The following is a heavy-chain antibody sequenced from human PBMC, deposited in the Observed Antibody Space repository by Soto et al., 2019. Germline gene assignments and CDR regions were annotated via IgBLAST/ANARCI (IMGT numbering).Heavy chain of an antibody. V-gene: IGHV1-69*04. J-gene: IGHJ4*02. CDR3: AREQREVSYDFWSGYYTYYDY. CDR1: GGTFSSYT. D-gene: IGHD3-3*01. Sequence: SVKVSCKASGGTFSSYTISWVRQAPGQGLEWMGRIIPILGIANYAQKFQGRVTITADKSTSTAYMELSSLRSEDTAVYYCAREQREVSYDFWSGYYTYYDYWGQGTLVTVSS. CDR2: IIPILGIA.